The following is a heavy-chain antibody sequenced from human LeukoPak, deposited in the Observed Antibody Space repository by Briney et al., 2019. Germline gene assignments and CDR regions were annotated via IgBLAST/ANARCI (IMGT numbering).Heavy chain of an antibody. V-gene: IGHV4-34*01. J-gene: IGHJ4*02. Sequence: SETLSLTCAVYGGSFSGYYWSWIRQPPGKGLEWIGKINHSGSTNYNPSLKSRVTISVDTSKNQFSLKLSSVTAADTAVYYCARALGYCSSTSCYILDYWGQGTLVTVSS. CDR3: ARALGYCSSTSCYILDY. CDR2: INHSGST. CDR1: GGSFSGYY. D-gene: IGHD2-2*02.